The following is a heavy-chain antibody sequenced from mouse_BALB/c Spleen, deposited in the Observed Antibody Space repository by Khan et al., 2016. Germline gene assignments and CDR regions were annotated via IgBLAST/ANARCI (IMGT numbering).Heavy chain of an antibody. CDR1: GFTFSSYA. CDR2: ISSGGTYT. CDR3: TRDGTVPGFAY. Sequence: EVELVESGGGLVKPGGSLKLSCAASGFTFSSYAMSWVRQTPEKRLEWVATISSGGTYTYYPDSVKGRFTISRDTAKNTLYLQMSSLRSEDTAMYYCTRDGTVPGFAYWGQGTLVTVSA. V-gene: IGHV5-6-4*01. J-gene: IGHJ3*01. D-gene: IGHD1-1*01.